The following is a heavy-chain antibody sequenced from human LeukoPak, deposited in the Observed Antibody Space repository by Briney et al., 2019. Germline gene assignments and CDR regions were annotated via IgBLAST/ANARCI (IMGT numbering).Heavy chain of an antibody. D-gene: IGHD2-15*01. Sequence: GGSLRLSCAASGFTFSGSAMHWVRQASGKGLEWVGRIRSKANSYATAYAASVKVRFTISRDDSKNMAYLQLNSLETDDTAVYYCTRHQGAGGSGVDYWGQGTLVTVSS. CDR2: IRSKANSYAT. V-gene: IGHV3-73*01. CDR3: TRHQGAGGSGVDY. J-gene: IGHJ4*02. CDR1: GFTFSGSA.